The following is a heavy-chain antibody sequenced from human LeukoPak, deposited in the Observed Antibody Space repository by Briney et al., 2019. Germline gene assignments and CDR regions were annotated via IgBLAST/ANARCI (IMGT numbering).Heavy chain of an antibody. D-gene: IGHD4-17*01. CDR2: ISAYSGNT. CDR3: ARSLPHLKADYGDYVPGDY. CDR1: GYTFTSYG. V-gene: IGHV1-18*01. J-gene: IGHJ4*02. Sequence: ASVKVSCKASGYTFTSYGISWVRQAPGQGLEWMGWISAYSGNTNYAQKLQGRVTMTTDTSTSTAYMELRSLRSDDTAVYYCARSLPHLKADYGDYVPGDYWGQGTLVTVSS.